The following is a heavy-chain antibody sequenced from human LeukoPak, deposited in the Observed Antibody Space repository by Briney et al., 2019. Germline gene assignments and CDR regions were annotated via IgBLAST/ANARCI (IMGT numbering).Heavy chain of an antibody. CDR2: IYYSGST. Sequence: SETLSLTCTVSGGSISSYYWSWIRQPPGTGLEWIGYIYYSGSTNYNPSLKSRVTISVDTSKNQFSLKLSSVTAADTAVCYCARFPYCSGGSCYYRYFDYWGQGTLVTVSS. CDR1: GGSISSYY. J-gene: IGHJ4*02. V-gene: IGHV4-59*01. CDR3: ARFPYCSGGSCYYRYFDY. D-gene: IGHD2-15*01.